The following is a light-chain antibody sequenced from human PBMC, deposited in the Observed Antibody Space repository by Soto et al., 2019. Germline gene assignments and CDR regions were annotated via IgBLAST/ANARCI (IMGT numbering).Light chain of an antibody. CDR2: DAS. V-gene: IGKV1-5*01. Sequence: DIPITQSPSTLSGSLGYRVTMTFLASQTISSWLAWYQQKPGKAPKLLIYDASSLESGVPSRFSGSGSGTEFTLTISSLQPDDFATYYCQQYNSYSWTFGQGTKVDIK. J-gene: IGKJ1*01. CDR1: QTISSW. CDR3: QQYNSYSWT.